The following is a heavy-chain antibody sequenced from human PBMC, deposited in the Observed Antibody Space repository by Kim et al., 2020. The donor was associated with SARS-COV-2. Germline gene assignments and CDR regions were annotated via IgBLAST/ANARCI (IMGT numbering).Heavy chain of an antibody. V-gene: IGHV3-15*01. D-gene: IGHD6-13*01. Sequence: TTDYATPVKGRFTISRDDSKNTLYLQMNSLKTEDTAVYYCTTVDRGYSSYWGQGTLVTVSS. CDR2: TT. CDR3: TTVDRGYSSY. J-gene: IGHJ4*02.